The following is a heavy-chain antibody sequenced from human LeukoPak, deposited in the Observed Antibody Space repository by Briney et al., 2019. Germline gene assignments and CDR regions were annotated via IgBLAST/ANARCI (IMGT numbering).Heavy chain of an antibody. J-gene: IGHJ4*02. D-gene: IGHD1/OR15-1a*01. CDR3: ARAATRPY. CDR1: ILTHRNHW. V-gene: IGHV3-7*05. Sequence: GGSLSLPRAFSILTHRNHWISWVRQAAAKGLEWVANINHDGREMYYVDALKGRFTISRDNAKSSLYLQMNSLRAEDTAVYYCARAATRPYWGQGTLVTVSS. CDR2: INHDGREM.